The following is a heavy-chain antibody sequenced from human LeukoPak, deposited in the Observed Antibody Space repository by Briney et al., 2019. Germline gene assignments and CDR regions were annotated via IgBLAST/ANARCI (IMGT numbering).Heavy chain of an antibody. Sequence: PGGSLRLSCEGSGFTFSDYWMGWVRQAPGKGLEWVANIIKDGSDTYYVDSVKGRFSISRDNAKNSVYLQMSGLRVEDTAVYYCTRELWPADYWGQGILVTVSS. J-gene: IGHJ4*02. D-gene: IGHD3-16*01. CDR3: TRELWPADY. CDR1: GFTFSDYW. CDR2: IIKDGSDT. V-gene: IGHV3-7*01.